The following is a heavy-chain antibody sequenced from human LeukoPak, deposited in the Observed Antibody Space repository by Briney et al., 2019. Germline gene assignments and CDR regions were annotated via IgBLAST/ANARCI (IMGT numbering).Heavy chain of an antibody. J-gene: IGHJ4*02. V-gene: IGHV4-59*01. Sequence: SETLSLTCTVSGGSISSYYWSWIRQPPGKGLEWIGYIYYSGSTNYNPSLKSRVTISVDTSKNQFSLKLSSVTAADTAVYYCARGETGYSSSWYTVWGQGTLVTVSS. CDR3: ARGETGYSSSWYTV. D-gene: IGHD6-13*01. CDR1: GGSISSYY. CDR2: IYYSGST.